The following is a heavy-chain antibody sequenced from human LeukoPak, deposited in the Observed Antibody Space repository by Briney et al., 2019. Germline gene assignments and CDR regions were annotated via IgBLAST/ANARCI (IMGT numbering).Heavy chain of an antibody. D-gene: IGHD5-24*01. J-gene: IGHJ4*02. CDR1: GFTFTSSA. V-gene: IGHV1-58*02. CDR2: IVVGSGNT. Sequence: SVTVFCKASGFTFTSSAMQWERQARGQRLECIGWIVVGSGNTNYAQKFQERVTITRDMSTSTAYMELSSLRSEDTAVYYCAAVVDGYKGSDYWGQGTLVTVSS. CDR3: AAVVDGYKGSDY.